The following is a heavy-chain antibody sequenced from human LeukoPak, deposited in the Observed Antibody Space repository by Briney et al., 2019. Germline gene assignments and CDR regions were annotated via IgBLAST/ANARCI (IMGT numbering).Heavy chain of an antibody. CDR1: GFTFSSYG. CDR2: ITYDGSIK. J-gene: IGHJ4*02. D-gene: IGHD6-19*01. V-gene: IGHV3-30*18. Sequence: GGSLRLSCAVSGFTFSSYGMHWVRQAPGKGLEWVAVITYDGSIKYYADSLKGRFTVSRDNSKNTMYLQMNSLRVEDTAIYYCAKGAKWLVPLDYWGQGTLVTVSS. CDR3: AKGAKWLVPLDY.